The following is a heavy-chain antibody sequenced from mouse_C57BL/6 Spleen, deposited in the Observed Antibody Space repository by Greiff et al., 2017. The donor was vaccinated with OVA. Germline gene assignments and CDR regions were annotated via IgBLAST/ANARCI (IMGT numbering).Heavy chain of an antibody. D-gene: IGHD2-4*01. J-gene: IGHJ3*01. V-gene: IGHV5-9*01. CDR1: GFTFSSYT. Sequence: EVKLVESGGGLVKPGGSLKLSCAASGFTFSSYTMSWVRQTPEKRLEWVATISGGGGNTYYPDSVKGRFTISRDNAKNTLYLQMSSLRSEDTALYYCANYDYDDARFAYWGQGTLVTVSA. CDR2: ISGGGGNT. CDR3: ANYDYDDARFAY.